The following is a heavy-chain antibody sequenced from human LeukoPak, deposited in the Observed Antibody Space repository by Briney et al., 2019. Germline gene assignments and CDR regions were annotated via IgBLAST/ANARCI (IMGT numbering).Heavy chain of an antibody. CDR1: GFTFCSYA. D-gene: IGHD6-13*01. Sequence: GGSLRLSCAASGFTFCSYAMHWVRQAPGKGLEWVAVILYDGSNKYYADSVKGRFTISRDNSKNTLYLQMNSLRADETAVYYCARDALDLQQRPMDYWGQGTLVTVSS. CDR2: ILYDGSNK. V-gene: IGHV3-30-3*01. J-gene: IGHJ4*02. CDR3: ARDALDLQQRPMDY.